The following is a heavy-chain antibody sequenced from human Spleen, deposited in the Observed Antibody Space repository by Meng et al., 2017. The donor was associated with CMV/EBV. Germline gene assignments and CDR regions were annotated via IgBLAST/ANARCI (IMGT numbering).Heavy chain of an antibody. J-gene: IGHJ4*02. CDR3: ALASGGSYYYFDY. CDR1: GDRVSSNSAA. V-gene: IGHV6-1*01. D-gene: IGHD1-26*01. CDR2: TYYRSRWYF. Sequence: SQTLSLTCAISGDRVSSNSAAWNWIRQSPSRGLEWLGRTYYRSRWYFDYADSVKGRIIINSDTSKNQFSLQLNSVTPEDTAVYYCALASGGSYYYFDYWGQGTLVTVSS.